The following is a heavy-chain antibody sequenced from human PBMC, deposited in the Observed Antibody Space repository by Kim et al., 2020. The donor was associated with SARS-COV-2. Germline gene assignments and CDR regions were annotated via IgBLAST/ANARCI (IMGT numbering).Heavy chain of an antibody. CDR3: ARDQGQYQLPAFIFGYYGMFI. Sequence: GGSLRLSCAASGFTFSSYGMHWVRQAPGKGLEWVAVIWYDGSNKYYADSVNGRFTISRDNSKNTQYLQMNSLSAEDTAVYYCARDQGQYQLPAFIFGYYGMFIWGEGSTGTVSS. V-gene: IGHV3-33*01. CDR2: IWYDGSNK. CDR1: GFTFSSYG. J-gene: IGHJ6*02. D-gene: IGHD2-2*01.